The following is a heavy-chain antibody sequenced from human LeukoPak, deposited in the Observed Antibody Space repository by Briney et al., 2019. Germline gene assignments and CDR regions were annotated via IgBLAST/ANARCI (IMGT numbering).Heavy chain of an antibody. D-gene: IGHD3-3*01. V-gene: IGHV3-23*01. CDR3: AKAGFWSGYYTVYYMDV. CDR2: ISGSGGST. CDR1: GFTFSSYA. Sequence: GGSLRLSCAASGFTFSSYAMSWVRQAPGKGLEWVSAISGSGGSTYYADSVKGRFTISRDNSKNTLYLQMNSLRAEDTAVYYCAKAGFWSGYYTVYYMDVWGKGTTVTVSS. J-gene: IGHJ6*03.